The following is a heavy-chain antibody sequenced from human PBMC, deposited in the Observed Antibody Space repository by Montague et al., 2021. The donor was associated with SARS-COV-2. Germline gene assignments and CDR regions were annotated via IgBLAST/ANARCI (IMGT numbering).Heavy chain of an antibody. CDR3: ARASWIVATVPDY. V-gene: IGHV3-21*01. CDR2: ISPSGDYI. Sequence: SLRLSCAASGFSFSSYHMNWVRQAPGEGLEWVSSISPSGDYIFSADSLEGRFISSRDNAKNSPYLQMSSLRAEDTAIYYCARASWIVATVPDYWGQGTLVTVSS. J-gene: IGHJ4*02. D-gene: IGHD5-12*01. CDR1: GFSFSSYH.